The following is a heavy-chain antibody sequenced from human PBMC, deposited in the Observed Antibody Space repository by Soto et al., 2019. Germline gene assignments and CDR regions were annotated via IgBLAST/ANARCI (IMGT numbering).Heavy chain of an antibody. J-gene: IGHJ4*02. D-gene: IGHD3-10*01. Sequence: PGGSLRLSCAASGLSFSSSAMSWVCQAPGKGLEWVSAISGSGGSTYYADSVKGRFTISRDNSKNTLYLQMNSLRAEDTAVYYCAKSITMVRGVITAFDYWGQGTLVTVSS. CDR1: GLSFSSSA. CDR2: ISGSGGST. CDR3: AKSITMVRGVITAFDY. V-gene: IGHV3-23*01.